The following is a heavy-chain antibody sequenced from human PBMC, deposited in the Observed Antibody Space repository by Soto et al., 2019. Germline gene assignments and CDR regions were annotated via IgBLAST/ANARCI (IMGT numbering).Heavy chain of an antibody. CDR3: ARVWDIVATTRYFDL. D-gene: IGHD5-12*01. J-gene: IGHJ2*01. CDR1: GYTFTGYY. CDR2: INPNSGGT. Sequence: VQLVQSGAEVKKPGASVKVSCKASGYTFTGYYMHWVRQAPGQGLEWMGWINPNSGGTNYAQKFQGRVTMTRDTSISTAYMELSRLRSDDTAVYYCARVWDIVATTRYFDLWGRGTLVTVSS. V-gene: IGHV1-2*02.